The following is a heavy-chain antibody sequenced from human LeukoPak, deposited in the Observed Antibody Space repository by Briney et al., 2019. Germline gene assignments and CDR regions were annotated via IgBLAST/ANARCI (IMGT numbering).Heavy chain of an antibody. CDR1: GFTFNTYN. V-gene: IGHV3-23*01. CDR2: ISGSGDNT. J-gene: IGHJ6*02. D-gene: IGHD1-26*01. Sequence: GGSLRLSCAVSGFTFNTYNMNWVRQAPGKGLEWVSLISGSGDNTYYADSVKGRFTISRDNSKNTVSLQMNSLRGEDTAVYYCAKDVRVGGGGMDVWGQGTPVTVSS. CDR3: AKDVRVGGGGMDV.